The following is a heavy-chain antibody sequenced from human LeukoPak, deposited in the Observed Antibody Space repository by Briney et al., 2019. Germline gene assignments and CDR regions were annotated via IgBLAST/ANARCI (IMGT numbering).Heavy chain of an antibody. CDR3: ARSYASGCQALDY. J-gene: IGHJ4*02. V-gene: IGHV3-74*01. D-gene: IGHD6-19*01. Sequence: SVKGRFTISRDNAKNTLYLQMNSLRAEDTAVYYCARSYASGCQALDYWGQGTLVTVSS.